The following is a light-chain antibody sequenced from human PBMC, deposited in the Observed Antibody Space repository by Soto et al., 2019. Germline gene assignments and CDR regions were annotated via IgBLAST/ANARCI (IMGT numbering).Light chain of an antibody. Sequence: EIVMTQSPATLSVSPGERATLSCRASQSVSSNSAWYQQKPGQAPRLLIYGASTRATGIPARFSGSGSGTEFTLTISSLQSEEFAVYYCQQYNNWRWTFGQGTKVEIK. CDR3: QQYNNWRWT. J-gene: IGKJ1*01. CDR2: GAS. V-gene: IGKV3-15*01. CDR1: QSVSSN.